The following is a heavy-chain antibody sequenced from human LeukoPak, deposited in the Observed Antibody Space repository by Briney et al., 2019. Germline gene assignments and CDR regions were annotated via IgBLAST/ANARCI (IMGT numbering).Heavy chain of an antibody. Sequence: ASVKVSCKASGYTFTSYGISWVRQAPGQGLEWMGWISAYNGNTNYAQKLQGRVTMTTDTSTSTAYMELRSLRSDNTAVYYCARSGLVVPAAFTYYYYYMDVWGKGTTVTISS. D-gene: IGHD2-2*01. J-gene: IGHJ6*03. V-gene: IGHV1-18*01. CDR1: GYTFTSYG. CDR3: ARSGLVVPAAFTYYYYYMDV. CDR2: ISAYNGNT.